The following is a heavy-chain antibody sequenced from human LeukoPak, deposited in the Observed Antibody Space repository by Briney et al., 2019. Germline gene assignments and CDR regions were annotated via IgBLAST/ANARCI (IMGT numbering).Heavy chain of an antibody. D-gene: IGHD2-2*01. CDR1: GGSFSGYY. J-gene: IGHJ2*01. Sequence: PSETLSLTCAVSGGSFSGYYWTWIRQPPGKGLEWIGYIYYSGSTNYNPSLKSRVTISVDTSKNQFSLKLSSVTAADTAVYYCARHNCSSTSCYWYFDLWGRGTLVTVSS. CDR3: ARHNCSSTSCYWYFDL. CDR2: IYYSGST. V-gene: IGHV4-59*08.